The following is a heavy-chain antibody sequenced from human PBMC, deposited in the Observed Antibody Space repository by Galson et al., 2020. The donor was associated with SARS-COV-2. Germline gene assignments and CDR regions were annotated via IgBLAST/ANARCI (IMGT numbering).Heavy chain of an antibody. Sequence: QWYQAESQASETLSLTCAVYGGSFSGYYWSWIRQPPGKGLEWVGEINDGGGINYNPSLKSRVTISVDKSKNQFSLKMNSVTAADTAVYYCARGRVEISMIVVVFTAAAYYFDSWGQGTRVTVFS. V-gene: IGHV4-34*01. CDR2: INDGGGI. J-gene: IGHJ4*02. CDR3: ARGRVEISMIVVVFTAAAYYFDS. CDR1: GGSFSGYY. D-gene: IGHD3-22*01.